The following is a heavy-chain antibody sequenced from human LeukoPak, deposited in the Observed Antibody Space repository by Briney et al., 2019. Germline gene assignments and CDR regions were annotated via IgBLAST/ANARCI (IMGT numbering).Heavy chain of an antibody. D-gene: IGHD6-13*01. CDR2: ISSSSSYI. J-gene: IGHJ6*02. CDR1: GFTFSSYS. CDR3: ARGGAPGIAAAGERYYYGMDV. V-gene: IGHV3-21*01. Sequence: GGSLRLSCAASGFTFSSYSMNWVRQAPGKGLEWVSSISSSSSYIYYADSVKGRFTISRDNAKNSLYLQMNSLRAEDTAVYYCARGGAPGIAAAGERYYYGMDVWGQGTTVTVSS.